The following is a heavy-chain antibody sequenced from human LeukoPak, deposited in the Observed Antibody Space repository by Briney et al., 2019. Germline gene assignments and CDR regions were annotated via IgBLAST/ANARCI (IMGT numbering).Heavy chain of an antibody. CDR1: GFTFSSYA. Sequence: PGGSLRLSCAASGFTFSSYAMSWVRQAPGKGLEWVSAISGSGGRIYYGASVKGRFTISSDNSKNTLNLQMNSLRAEDTAVYYCATSKYSGSYWGQGTLVTVSS. J-gene: IGHJ4*02. V-gene: IGHV3-23*01. CDR2: ISGSGGRI. D-gene: IGHD1-26*01. CDR3: ATSKYSGSY.